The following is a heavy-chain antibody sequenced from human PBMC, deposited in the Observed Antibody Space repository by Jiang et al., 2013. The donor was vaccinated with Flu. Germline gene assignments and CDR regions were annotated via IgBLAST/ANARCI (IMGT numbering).Heavy chain of an antibody. CDR3: ASSYVVVVPDHFDH. CDR2: ISDSGDT. J-gene: IGHJ4*02. D-gene: IGHD2-15*01. Sequence: QTLSLTCAVSGGSISRGDYYWSWVRQSPGKGLEFIGYISDSGDTFYNPSLRGRVTISADTSKNQFSLRLRSVTAADTAVYYCASSYVVVVPDHFDHWGQGTLVTVSS. V-gene: IGHV4-30-4*01. CDR1: GGSISRGDYY.